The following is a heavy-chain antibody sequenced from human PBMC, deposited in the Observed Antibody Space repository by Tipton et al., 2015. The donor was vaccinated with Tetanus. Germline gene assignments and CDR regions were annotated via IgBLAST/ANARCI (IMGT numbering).Heavy chain of an antibody. D-gene: IGHD3-3*01. Sequence: AEVKKPGASVKVSCKASGYTFTSYGISWVRQAPGQGLEWTGWISAYNGNTNYAQKLQGRVTMTTDTSTSTAYMELRSLRSDDTAVYYCARDTPRFLEWLFTYDYWGQGTLVTVSS. CDR1: GYTFTSYG. V-gene: IGHV1-18*04. CDR2: ISAYNGNT. CDR3: ARDTPRFLEWLFTYDY. J-gene: IGHJ4*02.